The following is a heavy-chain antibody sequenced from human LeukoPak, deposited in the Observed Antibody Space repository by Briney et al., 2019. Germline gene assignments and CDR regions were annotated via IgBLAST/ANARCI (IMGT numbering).Heavy chain of an antibody. CDR1: GYTFTGYY. V-gene: IGHV1-2*02. Sequence: ASVKVSCKASGYTFTGYYMHWVRQAPGQGLEWMGWINPNSGGTNYAQKFQGRVTMTRDTSISTAYMELSRLRSDDTAVYYCARDDPCSSTSCYDYWGQGTLVTVSS. J-gene: IGHJ4*02. CDR3: ARDDPCSSTSCYDY. D-gene: IGHD2-2*01. CDR2: INPNSGGT.